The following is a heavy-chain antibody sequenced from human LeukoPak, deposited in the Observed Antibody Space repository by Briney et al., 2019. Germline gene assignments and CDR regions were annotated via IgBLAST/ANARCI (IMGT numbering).Heavy chain of an antibody. CDR3: ARSTRLVVPAAHGWFDP. CDR2: INPNSGGT. D-gene: IGHD2-2*01. Sequence: ASVKVSCKASGYTFTGYYMHWVRQAPGQGLEWMGWINPNSGGTNYAQKFQGRVTMTRDTSISTAYMELSRLRSDDTAVYYCARSTRLVVPAAHGWFDPWGQGTLVNVSS. J-gene: IGHJ5*02. CDR1: GYTFTGYY. V-gene: IGHV1-2*02.